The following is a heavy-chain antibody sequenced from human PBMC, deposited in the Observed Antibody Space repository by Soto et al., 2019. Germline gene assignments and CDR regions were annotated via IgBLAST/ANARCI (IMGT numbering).Heavy chain of an antibody. V-gene: IGHV4-59*01. CDR2: IYYSGST. Sequence: QVQLQESGPGLVKPSETLSLTCTVSGGSISSYYWSWIRQPPGKGLEWIGYIYYSGSTNYNPSLKSRVTISVDTSKNQFSLKLSSVTAADTAVYYCARVWGGAFDFWGQETLVTVSS. D-gene: IGHD3-10*01. J-gene: IGHJ3*01. CDR1: GGSISSYY. CDR3: ARVWGGAFDF.